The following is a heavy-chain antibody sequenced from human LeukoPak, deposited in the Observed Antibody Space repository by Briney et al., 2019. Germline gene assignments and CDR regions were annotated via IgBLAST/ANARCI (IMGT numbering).Heavy chain of an antibody. CDR1: GFTFSSYA. J-gene: IGHJ4*02. Sequence: GGSLRLSCAASGFTFSSYAMSWVRQAPGKGLEWVSAISGSGGSTYYADSVKGRFTISRDNSKNTLYLQMNSLRAEDTAVYYCAKAPTKALIAAGGFDYWGQGTLVNVSS. D-gene: IGHD6-13*01. V-gene: IGHV3-23*01. CDR3: AKAPTKALIAAGGFDY. CDR2: ISGSGGST.